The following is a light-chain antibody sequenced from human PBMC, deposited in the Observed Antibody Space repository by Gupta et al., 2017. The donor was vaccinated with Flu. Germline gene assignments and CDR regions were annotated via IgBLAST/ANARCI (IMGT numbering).Light chain of an antibody. CDR2: TVS. V-gene: IGKV1-39*01. CDR3: QQTYTTPRT. J-gene: IGKJ1*01. CDR1: QNTAGY. Sequence: DIQMTQSPSSLSASVGDRVTITCRASQNTAGYLNWYQQKPGKAPKLLIYTVSNLQSGVPSRFSGSGSGTDFTLTISSLQPEDFATYYCQQTYTTPRTFGQGTXVEIK.